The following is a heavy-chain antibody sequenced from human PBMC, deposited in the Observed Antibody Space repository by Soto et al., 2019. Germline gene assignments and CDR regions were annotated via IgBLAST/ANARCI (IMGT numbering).Heavy chain of an antibody. D-gene: IGHD1-26*01. J-gene: IGHJ4*02. CDR1: GYTFTSYA. CDR3: ARDREWEPLGPFDY. CDR2: INAGNGNT. Sequence: GASVKVSCKSSGYTFTSYAMHWVRQAPGQRLEWMGWINAGNGNTKYYTDSVKDRFTISRDNSKGTLYLQMNSLRAEDTAVYYCARDREWEPLGPFDYWGQGTLVTVSS. V-gene: IGHV1-3*01.